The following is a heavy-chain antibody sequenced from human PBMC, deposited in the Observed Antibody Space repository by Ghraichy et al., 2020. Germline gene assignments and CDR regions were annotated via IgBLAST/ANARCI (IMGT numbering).Heavy chain of an antibody. CDR3: ARGGGVGSGGRCYPGPFDY. CDR1: GYTFTSYD. CDR2: INPSGGIT. D-gene: IGHD2-15*01. Sequence: ASVKVSCKASGYTFTSYDMNWVRQAPGQGLEWMGIINPSGGITSYAQKFQGRVTMTTDTSTSTAYMELSSLRSEDTAVYYCARGGGVGSGGRCYPGPFDYWGQGTPVTVSS. J-gene: IGHJ4*02. V-gene: IGHV1-46*01.